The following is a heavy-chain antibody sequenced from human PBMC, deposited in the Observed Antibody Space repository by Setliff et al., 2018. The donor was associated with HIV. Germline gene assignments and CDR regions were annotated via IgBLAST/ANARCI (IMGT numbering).Heavy chain of an antibody. CDR2: IYVGGSV. Sequence: LSLTCTVSGGSMNSDSYSWTWLRQPAGKGPELIGHIYVGGSVIYNPSLASRVTISMVPSKNQFSLDLSSVTAADTAKYYCARAKTIGVSAVFFDPWG. CDR1: GGSMNSDSYS. J-gene: IGHJ5*02. D-gene: IGHD3-3*01. CDR3: ARAKTIGVSAVFFDP. V-gene: IGHV4-61*09.